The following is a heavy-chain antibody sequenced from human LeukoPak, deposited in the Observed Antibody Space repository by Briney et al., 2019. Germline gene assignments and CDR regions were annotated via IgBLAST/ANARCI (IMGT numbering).Heavy chain of an antibody. CDR3: ARASSGYYVEIDY. Sequence: GGSLRLSCAASGFTFSSYAMSWVRQAPGKGLEYVSAISSNGGSTYYANSVKGRFTISRDNSKNTLYLQMGSLRAEDMAVYYCARASSGYYVEIDYWGQGTLVTVSS. D-gene: IGHD3-22*01. CDR2: ISSNGGST. J-gene: IGHJ4*02. CDR1: GFTFSSYA. V-gene: IGHV3-64*01.